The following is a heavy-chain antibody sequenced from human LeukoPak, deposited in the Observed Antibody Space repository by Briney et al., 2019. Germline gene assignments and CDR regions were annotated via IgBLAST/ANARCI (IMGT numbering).Heavy chain of an antibody. J-gene: IGHJ6*02. CDR1: GGTFSSYA. CDR3: ATVERRGVYYYYYGMDV. Sequence: SVKVSCKASGGTFSSYAISWVRQAPGQGLEWMGRIIPILGIANYAQKFQGRVTITADKSTSTAYMELSSLRSEDTAVYYCATVERRGVYYYYYGMDVWGQGTTVTVSS. V-gene: IGHV1-69*04. D-gene: IGHD1-26*01. CDR2: IIPILGIA.